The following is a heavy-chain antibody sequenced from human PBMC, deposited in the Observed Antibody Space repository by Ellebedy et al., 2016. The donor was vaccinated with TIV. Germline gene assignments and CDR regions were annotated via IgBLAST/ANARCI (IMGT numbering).Heavy chain of an antibody. CDR3: ARAVATVGSY. D-gene: IGHD6-13*01. J-gene: IGHJ4*02. CDR1: GFSMSSYW. Sequence: GESLKISCAASGFSMSSYWMSWVRQAPGKGLEWVANINQDGSTKYYVDSVKGRFTISRDDAKNSVYLQMNSLRAEDAASYYCARAVATVGSYWGQGTLVTVSS. CDR2: INQDGSTK. V-gene: IGHV3-7*01.